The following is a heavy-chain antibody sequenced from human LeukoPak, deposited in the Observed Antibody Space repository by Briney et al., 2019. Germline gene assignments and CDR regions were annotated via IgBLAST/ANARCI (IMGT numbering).Heavy chain of an antibody. V-gene: IGHV4-4*07. CDR2: IYTSGST. J-gene: IGHJ3*02. CDR3: ARDRRITGTSGAFDI. D-gene: IGHD1-7*01. CDR1: GGSISSYY. Sequence: PSETLSLTCTVSGGSISSYYWSWIRQPAGKGLEWIGRIYTSGSTNYNLSLKSRVTISVDTSKNQFSLELSSVTAADTAVYYCARDRRITGTSGAFDIWGQGTMVTVSS.